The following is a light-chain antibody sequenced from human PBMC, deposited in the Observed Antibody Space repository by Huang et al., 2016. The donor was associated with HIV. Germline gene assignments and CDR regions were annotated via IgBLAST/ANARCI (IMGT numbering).Light chain of an antibody. CDR3: QQYNNWPRT. Sequence: ERVMTQSPAPLSVSPGERATLSCRASQYVSSHLAWYQQRPGQAPRLLVYGASTRATGIPTRFSGSGSGIEFTLSISSLQSEDFAVYYCQQYNNWPRTFGQGTKLEIK. CDR1: QYVSSH. CDR2: GAS. V-gene: IGKV3D-15*01. J-gene: IGKJ2*01.